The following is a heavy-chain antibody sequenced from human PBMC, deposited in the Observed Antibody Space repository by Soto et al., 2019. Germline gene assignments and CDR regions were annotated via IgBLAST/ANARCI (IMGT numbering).Heavy chain of an antibody. Sequence: LRLSCAASGFTFSSYGMHWVRQAPGKGLEWVAVISYDGSNKYYADSVKGRFTISRDNSKNTLYLQMNSLRAEDTAVYYCAKERIGGSCDYWGQGTLVTVSS. D-gene: IGHD1-26*01. CDR3: AKERIGGSCDY. CDR1: GFTFSSYG. V-gene: IGHV3-30*18. CDR2: ISYDGSNK. J-gene: IGHJ4*02.